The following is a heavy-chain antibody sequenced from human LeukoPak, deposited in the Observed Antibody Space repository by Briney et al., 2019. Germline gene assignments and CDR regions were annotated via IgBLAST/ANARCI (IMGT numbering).Heavy chain of an antibody. CDR3: ARDLYGSGSSGFDP. J-gene: IGHJ5*02. CDR2: ITPSGGST. CDR1: GYTFTNYY. D-gene: IGHD3-10*01. Sequence: ASVKISCKASGYTFTNYYMHWVRQAPGQGLEWLGLITPSGGSTWYAQKFQGRVTMTRDTSISTAYMELSRLRSDDTAVYYCARDLYGSGSSGFDPWGQGTLVTVSS. V-gene: IGHV1-46*01.